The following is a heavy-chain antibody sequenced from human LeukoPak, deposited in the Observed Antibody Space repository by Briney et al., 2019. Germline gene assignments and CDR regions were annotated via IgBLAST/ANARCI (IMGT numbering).Heavy chain of an antibody. CDR1: GFTVSSNY. Sequence: GGSLRLSCAASGFTVSSNYMSWVRQAPGKGLEWVSFIYSGGSTYYADSVKGRFTISRDSSKNTLYLQMNSLRAEDTAVYYCARDLTHDAFDIWGQGTMVTVSS. CDR3: ARDLTHDAFDI. CDR2: IYSGGST. J-gene: IGHJ3*02. V-gene: IGHV3-53*01. D-gene: IGHD4-23*01.